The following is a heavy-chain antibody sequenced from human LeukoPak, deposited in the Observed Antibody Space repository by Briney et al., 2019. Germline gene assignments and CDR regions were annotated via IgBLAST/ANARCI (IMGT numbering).Heavy chain of an antibody. Sequence: SETLSLTCTVSGGSISSGGYYWSWTRQHPGKGLEWIGYIYYSGSTYYNPSLKSRVTISVDTSKNQFSLKLSSVTAADTAVYYCARRANYCSSTSCYSFEPWGQGTLVTVSS. CDR3: ARRANYCSSTSCYSFEP. CDR2: IYYSGST. D-gene: IGHD2-2*01. CDR1: GGSISSGGYY. V-gene: IGHV4-31*03. J-gene: IGHJ5*02.